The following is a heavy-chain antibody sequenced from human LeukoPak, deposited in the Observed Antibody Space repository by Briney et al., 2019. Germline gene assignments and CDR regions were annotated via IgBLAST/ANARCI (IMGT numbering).Heavy chain of an antibody. V-gene: IGHV4-61*01. CDR2: MHYSGRS. Sequence: PSETLSLTCTGSGGSVSSGIYYWNWIRQPPGKGLEWIGYMHYSGRSNYNPSLKSRVAISVDTSKNQFSLKLSSVTAADTAVYYCARGGVGATYAGFDYWGQGTLVTVSS. D-gene: IGHD1-26*01. CDR3: ARGGVGATYAGFDY. CDR1: GGSVSSGIYY. J-gene: IGHJ4*02.